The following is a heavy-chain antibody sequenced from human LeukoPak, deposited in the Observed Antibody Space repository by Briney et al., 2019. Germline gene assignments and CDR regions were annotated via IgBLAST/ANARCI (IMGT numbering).Heavy chain of an antibody. CDR1: GVSLSSYY. J-gene: IGHJ4*02. Sequence: PSETLSLTCTVSGVSLSSYYWSWIRQPPGQGLEWIQYIYYSGSTNYNPSLKSRVTLSVDTSKNQFSLKLSSVTAADTAVYYCARGSGYYRRYLDYWGQGTVVTVSS. CDR3: ARGSGYYRRYLDY. V-gene: IGHV4-59*01. CDR2: IYYSGST. D-gene: IGHD3-3*01.